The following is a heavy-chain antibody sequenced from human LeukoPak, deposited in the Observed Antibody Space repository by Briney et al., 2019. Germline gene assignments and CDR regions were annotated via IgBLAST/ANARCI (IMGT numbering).Heavy chain of an antibody. CDR1: GGSISSSNW. V-gene: IGHV4-4*02. Sequence: PSETLSLTCAVSGGSISSSNWWSWVRQPPGKGLEWIGEMYQSGNTRYNPSLKSRVTISVDTSKNQFSLKLSSVTAADTAVYYCARRRYDILTGYIGAFDIWGQGTMVTVSS. CDR3: ARRRYDILTGYIGAFDI. D-gene: IGHD3-9*01. CDR2: MYQSGNT. J-gene: IGHJ3*02.